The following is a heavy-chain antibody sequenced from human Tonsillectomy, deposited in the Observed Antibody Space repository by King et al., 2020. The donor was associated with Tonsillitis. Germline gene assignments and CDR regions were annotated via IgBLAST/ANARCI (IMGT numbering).Heavy chain of an antibody. CDR2: ISATGGST. CDR3: VKEDDFWSGGYWYFDL. Sequence: VQLVGTGGGLVQRGGSLRLSCAASGFTFRSYTMSGVRPAPGKGLEWVSDISATGGSTYYADSLWGRLTISIDNSKNTFFLQMNSLRAEDTGIYYCVKEDDFWSGGYWYFDLWGRGTLVTVSS. D-gene: IGHD3-3*01. V-gene: IGHV3-23*04. J-gene: IGHJ2*01. CDR1: GFTFRSYT.